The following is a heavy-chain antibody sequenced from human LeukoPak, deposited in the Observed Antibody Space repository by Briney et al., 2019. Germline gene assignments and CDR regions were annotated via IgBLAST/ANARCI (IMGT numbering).Heavy chain of an antibody. V-gene: IGHV3-33*01. D-gene: IGHD3-16*01. J-gene: IGHJ4*02. CDR1: GFSLSNYG. CDR2: INYDGSNR. Sequence: GGSLRLSCAASGFSLSNYGLHWVRPGPGKGLEWLAVINYDGSNRYYADSVKGRFTLSKDNSENTVYLQMNSRRAADTAMYYCARWGGTRQFYFDYWGQGTLATVSS. CDR3: ARWGGTRQFYFDY.